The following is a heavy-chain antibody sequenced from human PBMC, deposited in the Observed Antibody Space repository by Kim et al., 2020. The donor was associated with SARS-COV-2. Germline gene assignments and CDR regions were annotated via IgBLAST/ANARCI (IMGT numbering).Heavy chain of an antibody. V-gene: IGHV3-30*18. J-gene: IGHJ5*02. Sequence: GGSLRLSCAASGFTFSSYGMHWVRQAPGKGLEWVAVISYDGSNKYYADSVKGRFTISRDNSKNTLYLQMNSLRPEDTAVYYCAKDNWATGGSSSWSWFDPWGQGTLVTVSS. CDR1: GFTFSSYG. CDR3: AKDNWATGGSSSWSWFDP. CDR2: ISYDGSNK. D-gene: IGHD6-13*01.